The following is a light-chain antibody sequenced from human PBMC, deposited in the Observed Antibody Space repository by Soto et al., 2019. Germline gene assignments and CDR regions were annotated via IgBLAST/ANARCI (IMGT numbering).Light chain of an antibody. CDR3: QKCKVAPFT. CDR2: AAS. J-gene: IGKJ4*01. Sequence: ILMTQSPSSLSAFVGDRVPITCRASQDIANFLAWYQQNPGKVPQLLIYAASTLQSGVPSRFIGSGSGTDFTLTISGLQPEDVATYYCQKCKVAPFTFGGGTKVDIK. CDR1: QDIANF. V-gene: IGKV1-27*01.